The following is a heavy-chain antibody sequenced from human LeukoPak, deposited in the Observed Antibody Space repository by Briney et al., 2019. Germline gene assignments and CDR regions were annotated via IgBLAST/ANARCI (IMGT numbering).Heavy chain of an antibody. CDR2: ISAYNGNT. Sequence: ASVKVSCKASGYTFTSYGISWVRQAPGQGLEWMGWISAYNGNTNYAQKLQGRVTMTTDTSTSTAYMELRSLRSDDTAVYYCARDRSYHDSSGYSWKLESWGQGILVTVSS. CDR1: GYTFTSYG. J-gene: IGHJ4*02. D-gene: IGHD3-22*01. CDR3: ARDRSYHDSSGYSWKLES. V-gene: IGHV1-18*01.